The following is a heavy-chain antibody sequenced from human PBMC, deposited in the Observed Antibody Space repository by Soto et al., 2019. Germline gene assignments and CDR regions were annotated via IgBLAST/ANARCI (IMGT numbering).Heavy chain of an antibody. Sequence: ASVKVSCKASGGTFSSYTISWVRQAPGQWLEWMGRIIPILGIANYAQKFQGRVTITADKSTSTAYMELSSLRSEDTAVYYCARELRFLEWLFSGGQGTLVTVSS. CDR1: GGTFSSYT. J-gene: IGHJ4*02. D-gene: IGHD3-3*01. V-gene: IGHV1-69*04. CDR2: IIPILGIA. CDR3: ARELRFLEWLFS.